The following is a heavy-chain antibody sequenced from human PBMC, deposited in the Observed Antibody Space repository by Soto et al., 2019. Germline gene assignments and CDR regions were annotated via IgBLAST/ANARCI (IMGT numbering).Heavy chain of an antibody. CDR3: ANWDTAMVTYDY. Sequence: SVKVSCKASGGTFSSYAISWVRQAPGQGLEWMGGIIPIFGTANYAQKFQGRVTITADESTSTAYMELSSLRSEDTAVYYCANWDTAMVTYDYWGQGTLVTVSS. CDR1: GGTFSSYA. J-gene: IGHJ4*02. D-gene: IGHD5-18*01. V-gene: IGHV1-69*13. CDR2: IIPIFGTA.